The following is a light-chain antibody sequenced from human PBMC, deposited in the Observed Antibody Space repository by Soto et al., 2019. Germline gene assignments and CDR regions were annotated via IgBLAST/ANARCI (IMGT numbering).Light chain of an antibody. CDR3: QVWASTAEFFV. Sequence: SYELTQPPSVSVAPGQTAKITCGGDKIGSKIVHWYKQRPGQAPVAVVFDATGRPSGIPDLISASRSGDTATLTISRVDGGAEADYYCQVWASTAEFFVFGSGTKVTVL. CDR2: DAT. CDR1: KIGSKI. J-gene: IGLJ1*01. V-gene: IGLV3-21*02.